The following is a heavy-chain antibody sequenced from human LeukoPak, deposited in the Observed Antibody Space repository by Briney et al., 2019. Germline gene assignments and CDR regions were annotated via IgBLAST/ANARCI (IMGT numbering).Heavy chain of an antibody. D-gene: IGHD6-13*01. J-gene: IGHJ4*02. V-gene: IGHV3-30*02. CDR1: GFTFSSYG. Sequence: GGSLRLSCAASGFTFSSYGMHWVRQAPGKGLEWVAFIRYDGSNKYYADSVKGRFTISRDNSKNTLYLQMNSLRAEDTAVYYCARALSQGSWQIDYWGQGTLVTVSS. CDR2: IRYDGSNK. CDR3: ARALSQGSWQIDY.